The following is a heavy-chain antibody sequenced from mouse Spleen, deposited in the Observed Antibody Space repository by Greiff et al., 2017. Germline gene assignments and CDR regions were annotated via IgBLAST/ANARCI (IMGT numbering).Heavy chain of an antibody. CDR2: ISSGGGNT. Sequence: EVMLVESGGGLVKPGGSLKLSCAASGFTFSSYTMSWVRQTPAKRLEWVATISSGGGNTYYPDSVKGRFTISRDNARNTLYLQMSSLRSEDTAMYYCARHTYSFAYWGQGTLVTVSA. D-gene: IGHD5-1*01. CDR1: GFTFSSYT. V-gene: IGHV5-9*01. J-gene: IGHJ3*01. CDR3: ARHTYSFAY.